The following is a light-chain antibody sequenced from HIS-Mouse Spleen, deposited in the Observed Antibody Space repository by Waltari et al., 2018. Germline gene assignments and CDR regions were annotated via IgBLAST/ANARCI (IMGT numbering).Light chain of an antibody. V-gene: IGLV3-25*03. J-gene: IGLJ2*01. CDR1: ALPKQY. Sequence: SYELTQPPSVSVSPGQTARITCSGDALPKQYAYWYQQKPGQAPVLVIYKDSERPSGSPERFSGSRSGKTVTLTISGVQAEDEADYYCQAADSSGTYSVVFGGGTKLTVL. CDR3: QAADSSGTYSVV. CDR2: KDS.